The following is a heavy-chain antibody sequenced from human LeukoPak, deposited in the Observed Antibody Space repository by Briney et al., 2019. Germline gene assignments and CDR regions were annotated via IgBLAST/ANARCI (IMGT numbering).Heavy chain of an antibody. CDR3: ARNRLPYYYGSGSPYEAFDP. Sequence: GGSLRLSCAASGFTFSSYWMSWVRQAPGKGLEWVANIKQDGSEKYYVDSVKGRFTISRDNAKNSLYLQMNSLRAEDPAVYYCARNRLPYYYGSGSPYEAFDPWGQGTLVTVSS. CDR1: GFTFSSYW. D-gene: IGHD3-10*01. CDR2: IKQDGSEK. J-gene: IGHJ5*02. V-gene: IGHV3-7*03.